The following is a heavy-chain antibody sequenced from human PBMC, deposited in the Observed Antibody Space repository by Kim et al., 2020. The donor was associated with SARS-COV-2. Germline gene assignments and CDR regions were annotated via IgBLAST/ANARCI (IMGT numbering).Heavy chain of an antibody. CDR3: ARRHSDIAAAGTILPNWFDP. V-gene: IGHV4-39*07. J-gene: IGHJ5*02. D-gene: IGHD6-13*01. CDR1: GGSISSSSYY. CDR2: IYYSGST. Sequence: SETLSLTCTVSGGSISSSSYYWGWIRQPPGKGLEWIGSIYYSGSTYYNPSLKSRVTISVDTSKNQFSLKLSSVTAADTAVYYCARRHSDIAAAGTILPNWFDPWGQGTLVTVSS.